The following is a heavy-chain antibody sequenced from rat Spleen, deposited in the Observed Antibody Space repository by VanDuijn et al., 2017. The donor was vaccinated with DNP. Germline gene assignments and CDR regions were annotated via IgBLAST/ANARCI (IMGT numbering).Heavy chain of an antibody. CDR2: ISYDGSST. J-gene: IGHJ3*01. CDR3: ARRELGFAY. CDR1: RFTINNYW. V-gene: IGHV5-29*01. D-gene: IGHD5-1*01. Sequence: EVQLVESGGGLVQPGRSLKHSCVASRFTINNYWMAWIRQVPGKGLEWVATISYDGSSTYYRDSVKGRFTISRDNAKSTLYLQMDSLRSEDTATYYCARRELGFAYWGQGTLVTVSS.